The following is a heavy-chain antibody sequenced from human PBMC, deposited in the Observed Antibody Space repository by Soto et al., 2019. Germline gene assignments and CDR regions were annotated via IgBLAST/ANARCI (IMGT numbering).Heavy chain of an antibody. J-gene: IGHJ4*02. V-gene: IGHV3-23*01. Sequence: GGSLRLSCAASGFTFSSYAISWVRHAPWKGLEWVSTIRANGVITYYAGSVKGRFNISRDNSKNTLYLQMKSLRVEDTAVYYCAKRGEAVPTTDILNFESWGQGTVVPVSP. CDR1: GFTFSSYA. D-gene: IGHD3-9*01. CDR3: AKRGEAVPTTDILNFES. CDR2: IRANGVIT.